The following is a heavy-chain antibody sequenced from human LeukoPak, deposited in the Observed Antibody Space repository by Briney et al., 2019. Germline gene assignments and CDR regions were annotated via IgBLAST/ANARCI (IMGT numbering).Heavy chain of an antibody. Sequence: GGSLRLSCAASGFTFSSYWMSWVRQAPGKGLEWVANIKQDGSEKYYVDSVKGRFTISRDNAKNSLYLQMNSLRAEDTAVYYCARDYIQTMIVVVNPDAFDIWGQGTMVTVSS. CDR2: IKQDGSEK. V-gene: IGHV3-7*01. D-gene: IGHD3-22*01. CDR3: ARDYIQTMIVVVNPDAFDI. CDR1: GFTFSSYW. J-gene: IGHJ3*02.